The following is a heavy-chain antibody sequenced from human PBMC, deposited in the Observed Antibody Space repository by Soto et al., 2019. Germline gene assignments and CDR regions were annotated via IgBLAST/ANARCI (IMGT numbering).Heavy chain of an antibody. D-gene: IGHD3-10*01. Sequence: GGSLRLSCAASGFTFSNHVMNWVRQAPGRGLEWVSSINRDYNTYYADSVRGRFTISRDNAKDSLYLQMNSLRADDTAVYYCARVEWFGELLFDYWGQGTLVTVSS. CDR1: GFTFSNHV. CDR3: ARVEWFGELLFDY. CDR2: INRDYNT. J-gene: IGHJ4*02. V-gene: IGHV3-48*01.